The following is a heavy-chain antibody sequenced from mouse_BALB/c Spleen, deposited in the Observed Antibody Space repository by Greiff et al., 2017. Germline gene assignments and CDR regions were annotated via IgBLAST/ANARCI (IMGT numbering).Heavy chain of an antibody. CDR1: GFTFSSYG. J-gene: IGHJ3*01. CDR2: ISSGGSYT. CDR3: ARHEDGNFAY. Sequence: EVKLMESGGDLVKPGGSLKLSCAASGFTFSSYGMSWVRQTPDKRLEWVATISSGGSYTYYPDSVKGRFTISRDNAKNTLYLQMSSLKSEDTAMYYCARHEDGNFAYWGQGTLVTVSA. D-gene: IGHD2-1*01. V-gene: IGHV5-6*01.